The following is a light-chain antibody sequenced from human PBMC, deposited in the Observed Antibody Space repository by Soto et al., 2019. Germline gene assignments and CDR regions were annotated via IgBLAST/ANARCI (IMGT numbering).Light chain of an antibody. CDR1: QSVSSSY. Sequence: EIVLTQSPGPLSLSPGERATLSCRASQSVSSSYLAWYQQKPGQAPRLLIYGASSRATGIPDRFSGSGSGTDFTLTISRLEPEDFAVYYCHQYGSSHTFGQGTKLESK. V-gene: IGKV3-20*01. CDR3: HQYGSSHT. J-gene: IGKJ2*01. CDR2: GAS.